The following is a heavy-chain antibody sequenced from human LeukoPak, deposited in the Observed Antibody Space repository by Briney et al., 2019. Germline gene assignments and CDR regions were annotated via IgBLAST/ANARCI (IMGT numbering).Heavy chain of an antibody. CDR1: RYTFTGYY. CDR3: ARGGPTYYDFWSGQNWFDP. Sequence: ASVKVSCKTSRYTFTGYYMHWVRQAPGQGLEWMGWINPNSGVTNYAQKFQGRVTMTRATSITTAYMELSRLRSDDTAVYYCARGGPTYYDFWSGQNWFDPWGQGTLVTVSS. CDR2: INPNSGVT. V-gene: IGHV1-2*02. D-gene: IGHD3-3*01. J-gene: IGHJ5*02.